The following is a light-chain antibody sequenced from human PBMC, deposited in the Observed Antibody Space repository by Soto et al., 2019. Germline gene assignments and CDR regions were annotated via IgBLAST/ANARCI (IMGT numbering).Light chain of an antibody. CDR1: SSDVIGYYY. CDR3: CSYTTSNTRQIV. J-gene: IGLJ1*01. V-gene: IGLV2-14*03. Sequence: QSVLTQPASVSGSPGQSITISCTGTSSDVIGYYYVSWYQQHPGNAPKFMIYDVSSRPSGVSNLFSGSKSGNTASLTISGLQAEDEADYYCCSYTTSNTRQIVFGTGTKVTVL. CDR2: DVS.